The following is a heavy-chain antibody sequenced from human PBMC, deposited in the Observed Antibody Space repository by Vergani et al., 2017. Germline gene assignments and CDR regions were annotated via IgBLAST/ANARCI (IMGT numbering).Heavy chain of an antibody. D-gene: IGHD1-7*01. CDR1: GGSFSGYY. CDR3: AREKPYGTPYYYYMDV. Sequence: QVQLQQWGAGLLKPSETLSLTCAVYGGSFSGYYWSWIRQPPGKGLEWIGEINHSGSTNYNPSLKSRVPISVDTSKNQFSLKLSSVTAADTAVYYCAREKPYGTPYYYYMDVWGKGTTVTVSS. V-gene: IGHV4-34*01. CDR2: INHSGST. J-gene: IGHJ6*03.